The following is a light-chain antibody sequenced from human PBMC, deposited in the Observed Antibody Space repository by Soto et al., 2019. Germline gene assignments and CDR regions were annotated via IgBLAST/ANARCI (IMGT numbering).Light chain of an antibody. CDR3: QQYDSSSRT. V-gene: IGKV3-20*01. CDR1: QSVSSSY. J-gene: IGKJ1*01. Sequence: EIVLTQSPGTLSLSPGERATLSCRASQSVSSSYLAWYQQKPGQAPRLLIYGASSRATGIPDRFSGSGSGTDFNLTISRLEPEDCAVYYCQQYDSSSRTFGQGTKVEIK. CDR2: GAS.